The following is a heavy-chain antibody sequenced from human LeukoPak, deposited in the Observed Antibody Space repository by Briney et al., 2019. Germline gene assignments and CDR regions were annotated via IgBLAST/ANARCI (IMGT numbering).Heavy chain of an antibody. V-gene: IGHV3-20*04. Sequence: PGGSLRLSCAASGFTFDDYGMSWVRQAPGKGLEWVSGINWNGGSTGYADSVKGRFTISRDNAKNSLYLQMNSLRAEDTAVYYCAKGGSGSYLVDYWGQGTLVTVSS. D-gene: IGHD3-10*01. CDR2: INWNGGST. CDR3: AKGGSGSYLVDY. CDR1: GFTFDDYG. J-gene: IGHJ4*02.